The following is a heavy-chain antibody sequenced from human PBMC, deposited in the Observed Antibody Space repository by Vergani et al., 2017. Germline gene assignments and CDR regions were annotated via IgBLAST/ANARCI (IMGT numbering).Heavy chain of an antibody. CDR3: ARRRWSGGEIDY. D-gene: IGHD2-21*01. CDR1: GFSLSTSGMR. Sequence: QVTLKESGPALVKPTQTLTLTCTFSGFSLSTSGMRVSWIRPPPGKALEWLARIDWDDDKFYSTSLKTRLTISKDTSKNQVVLTMTNMDPVDTATYYCARRRWSGGEIDYWGQGTLVTVSS. J-gene: IGHJ4*02. V-gene: IGHV2-70*04. CDR2: IDWDDDK.